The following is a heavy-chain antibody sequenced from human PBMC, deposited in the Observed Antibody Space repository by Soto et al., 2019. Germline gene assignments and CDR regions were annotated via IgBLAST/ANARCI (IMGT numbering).Heavy chain of an antibody. CDR2: INAGNGNT. J-gene: IGHJ6*02. V-gene: IGHV1-3*01. CDR1: GYTFTSYA. CDR3: AADYSYYSGMDV. Sequence: ASVKVSCKASGYTFTSYAMHWVRQAPGQRLEWMGWINAGNGNTKYSQKFQGRVTITRDTFASTAYMELSSLRSEDTAVYYCAADYSYYSGMDVWGQETTLTVSS.